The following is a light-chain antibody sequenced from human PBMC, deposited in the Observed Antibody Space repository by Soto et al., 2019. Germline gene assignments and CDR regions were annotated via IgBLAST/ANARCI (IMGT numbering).Light chain of an antibody. V-gene: IGLV2-14*02. J-gene: IGLJ1*01. Sequence: QAVVTQPASVSGSPGQSITISCTGTSNDIGGYNLVSWYQQHPGKAPKLIIYEANKRPSGVSDRFSGSRSGTTASLTISALQAEDEAEYYCSSYTNINTRACVFGTGTKLTVL. CDR1: SNDIGGYNL. CDR2: EAN. CDR3: SSYTNINTRACV.